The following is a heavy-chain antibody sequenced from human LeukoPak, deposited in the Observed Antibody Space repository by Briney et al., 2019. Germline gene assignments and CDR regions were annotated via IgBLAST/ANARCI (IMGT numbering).Heavy chain of an antibody. J-gene: IGHJ4*02. CDR1: GGSISSYY. D-gene: IGHD6-19*01. CDR3: AGRAQTTGWSFDY. CDR2: IHTSGST. V-gene: IGHV4-4*07. Sequence: PPETLSLTCIVSGGSISSYYWSWIRQPAGKGLEWIGQIHTSGSTNYNPSLKSRVAMSVDTSKNQFSLELSSVTAADTAVYYCAGRAQTTGWSFDYWGQGALVTVSS.